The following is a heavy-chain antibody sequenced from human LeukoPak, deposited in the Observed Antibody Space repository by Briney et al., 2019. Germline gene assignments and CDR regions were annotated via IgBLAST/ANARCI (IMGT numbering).Heavy chain of an antibody. CDR1: GFTSSSYA. V-gene: IGHV3-23*01. CDR3: GKMEKPRYSSILTDY. Sequence: GGSLRLSCAASGFTSSSYAKSWVRQAPGKGLEWVSAISGSGGSTYYADSVKGRFTISRDNSKNTLYLQMNSLRAEDTAVYYGGKMEKPRYSSILTDYWGQGTLVTVSS. J-gene: IGHJ4*02. CDR2: ISGSGGST. D-gene: IGHD6-13*01.